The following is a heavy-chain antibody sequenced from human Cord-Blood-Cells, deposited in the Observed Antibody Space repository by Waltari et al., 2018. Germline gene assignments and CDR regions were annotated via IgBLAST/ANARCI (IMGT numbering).Heavy chain of an antibody. CDR2: MNPNSGNT. D-gene: IGHD3-10*01. V-gene: IGHV1-8*01. Sequence: QVQLVQSGAEVKKPGASVKVSCKASGYTYTSYDITWVRQATGQGLEWMGWMNPNSGNTGYAQKFQGRVTMTRNTSISTAYMELSSLRSEDTAVYYCARGREVLLWFRELWAFDIWGQGTMVTVSS. CDR3: ARGREVLLWFRELWAFDI. J-gene: IGHJ3*02. CDR1: GYTYTSYD.